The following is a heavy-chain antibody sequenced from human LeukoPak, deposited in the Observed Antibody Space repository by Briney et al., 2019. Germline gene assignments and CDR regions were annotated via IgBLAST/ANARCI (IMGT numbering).Heavy chain of an antibody. V-gene: IGHV3-23*01. J-gene: IGHJ3*02. D-gene: IGHD6-19*01. CDR2: ITSSGA. CDR3: ARRMNSSGWYDAFDI. CDR1: GFAFSDYA. Sequence: GGSLGLSCAASGFAFSDYAMSWVRQAPGKGLEWVSSITSSGAYYADSVKGRFTISRDNSQNTLYLHMNSLRAEDTALYYCARRMNSSGWYDAFDIWGQGTMVTVSS.